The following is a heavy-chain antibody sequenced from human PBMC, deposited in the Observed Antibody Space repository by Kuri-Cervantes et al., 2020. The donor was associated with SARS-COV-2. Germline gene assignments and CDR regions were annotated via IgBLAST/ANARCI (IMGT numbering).Heavy chain of an antibody. Sequence: GGSLRLSCAASGFNFSSYWMHWVRQAPGKGLVWVSRINSDGSSTSYADSVKGRFTISRDNAKNTLYLQMNSLRAEDTAVYYCARGDFYYCSSTSCYTAGGGEPYGMDVWGQGTTVTVSS. V-gene: IGHV3-74*01. D-gene: IGHD2-2*02. J-gene: IGHJ6*02. CDR1: GFNFSSYW. CDR2: INSDGSST. CDR3: ARGDFYYCSSTSCYTAGGGEPYGMDV.